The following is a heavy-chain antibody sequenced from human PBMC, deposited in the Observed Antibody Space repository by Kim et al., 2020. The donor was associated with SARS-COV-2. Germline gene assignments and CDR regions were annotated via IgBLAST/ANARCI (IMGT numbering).Heavy chain of an antibody. CDR1: GYTFTSYF. CDR3: ARPMVRGVIITAYDS. CDR2: IDPSGGST. J-gene: IGHJ4*02. V-gene: IGHV1-46*01. Sequence: ASVKVSCKASGYTFTSYFIHWVRQAPGHGLEWMGVIDPSGGSTTYAQKFQGRVTMTRDTSTSTVYMELSSLGSEDTAVYYCARPMVRGVIITAYDSWGQGTLVTVSS. D-gene: IGHD3-10*01.